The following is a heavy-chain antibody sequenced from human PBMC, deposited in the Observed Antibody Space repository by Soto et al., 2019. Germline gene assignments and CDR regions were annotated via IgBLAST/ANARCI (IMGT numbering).Heavy chain of an antibody. CDR2: INAGNGNT. CDR1: GYTFTSYA. J-gene: IGHJ1*01. CDR3: AREQQQLAPKEAEYYQH. Sequence: ASVKVSCKASGYTFTSYAMHWVRQAPGQSLEWMGWINAGNGNTKYSQKFQGRVTITRDTSASTAYMELSSLRSEDTAVHYCAREQQQLAPKEAEYYQHWGQGNLVTVSS. V-gene: IGHV1-3*01. D-gene: IGHD6-13*01.